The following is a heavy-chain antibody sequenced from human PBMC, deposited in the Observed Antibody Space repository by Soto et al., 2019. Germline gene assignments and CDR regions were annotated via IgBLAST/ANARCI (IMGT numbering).Heavy chain of an antibody. CDR2: ISGSGGST. V-gene: IGHV3-23*01. D-gene: IGHD2-2*01. J-gene: IGHJ4*02. CDR1: GFTLSSYA. Sequence: GGSLRLSCVVSGFTLSSYAMSWVRQAPGKGLEWVSSISGSGGSTYYADSVKGRFTISRDNSKNTLYLQMNSLRADDTAVYYCAKRWGIVVVPAAQIDYWGQGTLVTVSS. CDR3: AKRWGIVVVPAAQIDY.